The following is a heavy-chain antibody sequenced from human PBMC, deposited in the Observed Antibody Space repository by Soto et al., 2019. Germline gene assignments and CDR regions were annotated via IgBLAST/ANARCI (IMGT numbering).Heavy chain of an antibody. CDR1: GFTFTSAW. CDR2: IKSKTDGGTT. CDR3: TTDSILAPLFH. V-gene: IGHV3-15*01. Sequence: GGSLRLSCAASGFTFTSAWMSWVRQAPGKGLEWVGRIKSKTDGGTTDYAAPVRGRFTISRDDSKNTLYVQLNSLKTEDTAVYYCTTDSILAPLFHWGQETLVTVS. J-gene: IGHJ4*02. D-gene: IGHD3-3*02.